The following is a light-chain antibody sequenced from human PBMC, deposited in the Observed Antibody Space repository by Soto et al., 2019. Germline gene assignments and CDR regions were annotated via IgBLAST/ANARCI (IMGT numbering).Light chain of an antibody. CDR3: QQSYMDPIT. J-gene: IGKJ5*01. CDR2: DAS. Sequence: DIQMTQSPSSLSASVGNRVTITCRASRSISTYLNWYQKKPGKAPNLLIYDASRLQSGVPSRFSGSGGGTDFTLSISSVQPEDFATYFCQQSYMDPITFGQGTRLEIK. V-gene: IGKV1-39*01. CDR1: RSISTY.